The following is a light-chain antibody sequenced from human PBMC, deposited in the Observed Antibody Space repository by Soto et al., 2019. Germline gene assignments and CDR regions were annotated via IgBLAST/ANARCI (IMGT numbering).Light chain of an antibody. CDR3: QQYGTSPIA. CDR2: VAS. J-gene: IGKJ5*01. CDR1: QNVGGRF. Sequence: EIVWTQSPGTLSLSPGERATLSCRASQNVGGRFLAWYQQKPGQAPRLLINVASTRATGIPDRFSGSGSGTDFTLTISRLEPEDFAVYYCQQYGTSPIAFGQGTRLE. V-gene: IGKV3-20*01.